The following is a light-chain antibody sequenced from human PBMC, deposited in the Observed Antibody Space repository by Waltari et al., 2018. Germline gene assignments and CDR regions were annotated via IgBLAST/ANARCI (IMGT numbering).Light chain of an antibody. CDR1: QTIRTTY. V-gene: IGKV3-20*01. CDR2: GAF. Sequence: TLSLSPGEGATLSCRTSQTIRTTYLAWYQQKPGQAPTLLIYGAFTRATGIPDRFTGSGSGTDFSLTISSLEPEDFATYYCQQYDVSPLTFGGGTKVEIK. J-gene: IGKJ4*01. CDR3: QQYDVSPLT.